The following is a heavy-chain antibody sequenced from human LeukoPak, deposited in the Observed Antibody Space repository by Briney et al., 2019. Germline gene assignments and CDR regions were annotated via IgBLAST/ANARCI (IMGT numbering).Heavy chain of an antibody. Sequence: SVEVSCKASGGTFSSYAISWVRQAPGQGLEWMGRIIPILGIANYAQKFQGRVTITADKSTSTAYMELSSLRSEDTAVYYCARDHWASIAASHWFDPWGQGTLVTVSS. D-gene: IGHD6-6*01. CDR3: ARDHWASIAASHWFDP. V-gene: IGHV1-69*04. CDR1: GGTFSSYA. J-gene: IGHJ5*02. CDR2: IIPILGIA.